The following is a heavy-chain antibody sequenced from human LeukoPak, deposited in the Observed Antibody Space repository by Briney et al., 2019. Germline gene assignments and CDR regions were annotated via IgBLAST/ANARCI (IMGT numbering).Heavy chain of an antibody. V-gene: IGHV4-61*02. Sequence: SETLSLTCTVFGGSISSGSYYWSWIRQPAGKGLEWIGRIYTSGSTNYNPSLKSRVTISVDTSKNQFSLKLSSVTAADTAVYYCARGVAIFGVVPYADYWGQGTLVTVSS. CDR3: ARGVAIFGVVPYADY. D-gene: IGHD3-3*01. CDR1: GGSISSGSYY. J-gene: IGHJ4*02. CDR2: IYTSGST.